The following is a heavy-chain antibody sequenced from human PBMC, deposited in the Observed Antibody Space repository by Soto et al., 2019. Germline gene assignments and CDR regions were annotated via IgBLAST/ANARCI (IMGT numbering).Heavy chain of an antibody. J-gene: IGHJ6*03. CDR3: ARGYAGAARYYYYYYMDV. Sequence: ASVKISCKASGYTFTSYCISWVRQAPGQGLEWMGWISAYNGNTNYAQKLQGRVTMTTDTSTSTAYMELRSLRSDDTAVYYCARGYAGAARYYYYYYMDVWGKGTTVTVSS. D-gene: IGHD6-6*01. V-gene: IGHV1-18*01. CDR1: GYTFTSYC. CDR2: ISAYNGNT.